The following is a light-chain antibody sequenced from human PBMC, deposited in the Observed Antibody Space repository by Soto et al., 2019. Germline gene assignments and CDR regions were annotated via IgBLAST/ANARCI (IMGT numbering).Light chain of an antibody. Sequence: VLSQTPLSLSVTPGQPASISCRSNQNLLHTDGKDHLYWFLQKPGQPPQLLIYEVSNRFSGVTERFSGRGSGTDFTLKISRLEAEDVGVYYCMQSTYLPLTFGGGTKVEIK. V-gene: IGKV2D-29*01. CDR2: EVS. CDR1: QNLLHTDGKDH. J-gene: IGKJ4*01. CDR3: MQSTYLPLT.